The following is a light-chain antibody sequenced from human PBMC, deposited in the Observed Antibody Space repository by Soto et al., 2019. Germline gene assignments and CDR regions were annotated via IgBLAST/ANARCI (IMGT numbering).Light chain of an antibody. V-gene: IGKV3-15*01. CDR3: QQYNNWPYT. CDR1: QSVSSN. J-gene: IGKJ2*01. Sequence: EIVMMQSPATLSVSPGERAALSCRASQSVSSNFAWYQQKPGQAPRLLIYGASTRATGIPARFSGSGSGTEFTLTISSLQSEDFAVYYCQQYNNWPYTFGQGTKLEI. CDR2: GAS.